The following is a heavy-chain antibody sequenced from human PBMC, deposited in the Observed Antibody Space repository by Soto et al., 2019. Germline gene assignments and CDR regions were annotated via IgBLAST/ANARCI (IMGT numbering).Heavy chain of an antibody. CDR1: GFTFSSYA. V-gene: IGHV3-23*01. Sequence: GSLRLSCAASGFTFSSYAMSWVRQAPGKGLEWVSAISGSGGSTYYADSVKGRFTXXRDNSKXXPYLQMNSLRAEDTAVYYXXPYGTRGDWWGLGTQVTVS. CDR2: ISGSGGST. CDR3: XPYGTRGDW. J-gene: IGHJ5*01. D-gene: IGHD3-10*01.